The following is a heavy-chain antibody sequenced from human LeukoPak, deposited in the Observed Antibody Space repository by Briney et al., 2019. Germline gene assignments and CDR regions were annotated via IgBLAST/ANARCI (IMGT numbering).Heavy chain of an antibody. Sequence: GGSLRLSCAASGFTASNNYMSWVRQAPGKGLEWVSIIYSGGAAYYADSVKGRFTISRDDSKNTLYLQMNSLRAEDTAVYYCARAPGWGNFDYWGQGTLVTVSS. D-gene: IGHD6-19*01. CDR2: IYSGGAA. CDR1: GFTASNNY. J-gene: IGHJ4*02. CDR3: ARAPGWGNFDY. V-gene: IGHV3-53*01.